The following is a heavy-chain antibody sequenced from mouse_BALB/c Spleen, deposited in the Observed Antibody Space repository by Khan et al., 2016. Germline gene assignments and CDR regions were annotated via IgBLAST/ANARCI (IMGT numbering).Heavy chain of an antibody. D-gene: IGHD1-1*01. CDR2: IWRGGST. CDR3: AKNYDGSSYLDY. V-gene: IGHV2-5*01. CDR1: GFSLTSYG. Sequence: QVQLQQSGPGLVQPSQSLSITCTVSGFSLTSYGVHWVRQSPGKGLEWLGVIWRGGSTDYNAAFMSRLSITKDNSKSQVFFKMNSLQADDTARYYCAKNYDGSSYLDYWGQGTTLTVSS. J-gene: IGHJ2*01.